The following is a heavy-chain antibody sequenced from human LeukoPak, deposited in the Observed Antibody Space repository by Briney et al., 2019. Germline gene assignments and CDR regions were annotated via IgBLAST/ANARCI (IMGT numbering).Heavy chain of an antibody. CDR1: GGSFSGYY. CDR2: INHSGST. J-gene: IGHJ4*02. D-gene: IGHD5-12*01. CDR3: ARGRGYPTRLDFDY. Sequence: PSETLSLTCAVYGGSFSGYYWSWIRQPPGKGLEWIGEINHSGSTNYNPSLKSRVTISADTSKNQFSLKLSSVTAADTAVYYCARGRGYPTRLDFDYWGQGTLVTVSS. V-gene: IGHV4-34*01.